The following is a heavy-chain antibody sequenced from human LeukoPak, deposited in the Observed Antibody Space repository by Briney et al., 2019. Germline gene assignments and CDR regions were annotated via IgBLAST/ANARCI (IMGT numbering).Heavy chain of an antibody. CDR1: GFTFDDYA. CDR3: AKDKRYSGYDPFDY. CDR2: ISGDGGST. J-gene: IGHJ4*02. Sequence: GGSLRLSCAASGFTFDDYAMHWVRQALGKGLEWVSLISGDGGSTYYADSVKGRFTISRDNSKNSLYLQMNSLRTEDTALYYCAKDKRYSGYDPFDYWGQGTLVTVSS. V-gene: IGHV3-43*02. D-gene: IGHD5-12*01.